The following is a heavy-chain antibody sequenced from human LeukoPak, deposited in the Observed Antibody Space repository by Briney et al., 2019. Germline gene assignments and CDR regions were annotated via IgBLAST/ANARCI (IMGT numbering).Heavy chain of an antibody. CDR2: TSYDETNR. D-gene: IGHD1-1*01. J-gene: IGHJ3*02. CDR3: ARRAVTGRAADAFDI. V-gene: IGHV3-30-3*01. Sequence: GGSLRLSCSASGFTFSTYAMHWVRQAPGKGLEWVVVTSYDETNRFYADSVKGRFTISRDNSKNTLYLQMDSLRVGDTASYYCARRAVTGRAADAFDIWGQGTMVTVSS. CDR1: GFTFSTYA.